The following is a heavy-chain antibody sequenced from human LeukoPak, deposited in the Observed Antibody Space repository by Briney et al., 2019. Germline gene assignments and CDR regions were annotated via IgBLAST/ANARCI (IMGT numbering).Heavy chain of an antibody. CDR2: IIPILGIA. J-gene: IGHJ6*04. D-gene: IGHD1-26*01. CDR3: AALIVPPGMSYSEIDD. Sequence: SSVMVSCKASGYIFISYDIKWVRQATAQGLEWMGRIIPILGIANYAQKFQGRVTITADKSTSKAYMELSSLRSEDTAVYYCAALIVPPGMSYSEIDDWGKGTTVTVSS. CDR1: GYIFISYD. V-gene: IGHV1-69*04.